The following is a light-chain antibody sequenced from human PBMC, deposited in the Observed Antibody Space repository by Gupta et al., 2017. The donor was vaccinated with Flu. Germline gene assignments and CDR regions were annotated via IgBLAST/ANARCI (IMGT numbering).Light chain of an antibody. V-gene: IGLV3-25*03. CDR3: QAADTTDTS. Sequence: SYELIQPPSVSLSPGQTARITCSGDVLSKQYAYWYQQKSGQAPVLLIYKDTERPSGIPERFSGSSSGTTVTLTISGVQPEDEADFYCQAADTTDTSFGGGTKLTAL. CDR2: KDT. CDR1: VLSKQY. J-gene: IGLJ2*01.